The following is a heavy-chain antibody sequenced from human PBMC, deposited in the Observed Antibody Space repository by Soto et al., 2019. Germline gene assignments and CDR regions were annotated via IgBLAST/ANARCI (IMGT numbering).Heavy chain of an antibody. V-gene: IGHV3-21*01. Sequence: EVQLVESGGGLVKPGGSLRLSCAASGFTFSSYSMNWVRQAPGKGLEWVSSISSSSSYIYYTDSVKGRFTISRDNAKNSLYLQMNSLRAEDTAVYYCARSRNNWFDPWGQGTLVTVSS. CDR3: ARSRNNWFDP. CDR2: ISSSSSYI. CDR1: GFTFSSYS. J-gene: IGHJ5*02.